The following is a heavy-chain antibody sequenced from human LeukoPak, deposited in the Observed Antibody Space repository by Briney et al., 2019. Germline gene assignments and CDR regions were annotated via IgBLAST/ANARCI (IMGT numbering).Heavy chain of an antibody. Sequence: GESLKISCRGSGYSFTTYWIGWVRQMPGKGLEWMGIIYPGDSDTRYSPSFRGQVTMSADKSINTAYLQWSSLKASDTAMYYCARRQGCSSTSCPPDSWGQGTLVTVPS. J-gene: IGHJ4*02. CDR2: IYPGDSDT. D-gene: IGHD2-2*01. CDR1: GYSFTTYW. V-gene: IGHV5-51*01. CDR3: ARRQGCSSTSCPPDS.